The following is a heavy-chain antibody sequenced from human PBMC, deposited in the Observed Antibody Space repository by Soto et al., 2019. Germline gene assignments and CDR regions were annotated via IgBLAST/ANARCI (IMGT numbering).Heavy chain of an antibody. V-gene: IGHV3-74*03. J-gene: IGHJ4*02. CDR1: GLTFRSYW. CDR2: INTDGSVA. D-gene: IGHD2-2*01. Sequence: EVQLVESGGGLVQPGESLRLSCAASGLTFRSYWMHWVRQAPGKGLVWVSRINTDGSVAMYVDSVKGRFTISRDNAKNTLFLHMTSLRAEDTAVYYCVRDMQFWRLDSWGQGTLVTVSS. CDR3: VRDMQFWRLDS.